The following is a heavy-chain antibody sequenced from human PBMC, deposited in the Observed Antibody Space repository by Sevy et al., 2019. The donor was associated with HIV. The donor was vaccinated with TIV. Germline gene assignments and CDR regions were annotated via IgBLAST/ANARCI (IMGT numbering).Heavy chain of an antibody. CDR2: MNPKTGNS. Sequence: ASVKVSCKASGYTFTGYYIHWVRQAPGQGLEWMGRMNPKTGNSDQMRKLQDRVTMTADRSNSTAYMELSRLTSDDAAVYFWARGDRRQCDWTTVGAFDFWGQGTVVTVSS. CDR1: GYTFTGYY. CDR3: ARGDRRQCDWTTVGAFDF. V-gene: IGHV1-2*06. J-gene: IGHJ3*01. D-gene: IGHD4-17*01.